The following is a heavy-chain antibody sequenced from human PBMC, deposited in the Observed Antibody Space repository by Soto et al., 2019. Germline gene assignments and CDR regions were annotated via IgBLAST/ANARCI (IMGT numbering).Heavy chain of an antibody. V-gene: IGHV4-30-4*01. CDR2: IYYSGST. J-gene: IGHJ6*02. CDR1: GGSISSGDYY. CDR3: AREGLRFLEWLFSPGDYYGMDV. D-gene: IGHD3-3*01. Sequence: SETLSLTCTVSGGSISSGDYYWSWIRQPPGKGLEWIGYIYYSGSTYYNPSLKSRVTISVDTSKNQFSLKLSSVTAADTAVYYCAREGLRFLEWLFSPGDYYGMDVWGQGTTVTVSS.